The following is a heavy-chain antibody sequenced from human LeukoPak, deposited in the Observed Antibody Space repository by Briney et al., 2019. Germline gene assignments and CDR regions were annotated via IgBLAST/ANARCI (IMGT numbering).Heavy chain of an antibody. J-gene: IGHJ1*01. V-gene: IGHV3-49*03. CDR2: IRSKAYGETT. CDR3: TRSSFHYDSSGYYLEYFQH. CDR1: GFTFGDYA. Sequence: PGRSLRLSCTASGFTFGDYAMSWFRQAPGKGLEWVGFIRSKAYGETTEYAASVKGRFTISRDDSKSIAYLQMNSLKTDDTAVYYCTRSSFHYDSSGYYLEYFQHWGQGTLVTVSS. D-gene: IGHD3-22*01.